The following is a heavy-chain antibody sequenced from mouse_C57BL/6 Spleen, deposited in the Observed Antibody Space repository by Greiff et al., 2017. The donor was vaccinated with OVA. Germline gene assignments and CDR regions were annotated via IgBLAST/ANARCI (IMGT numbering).Heavy chain of an antibody. J-gene: IGHJ4*01. CDR1: GFTFSSYG. CDR2: ISSGGSYT. CDR3: ARQRDYDYDGDYAMDY. D-gene: IGHD2-4*01. V-gene: IGHV5-6*01. Sequence: EVHLVESGGDLVKPGGSLKLSCAASGFTFSSYGMSWVRQTPDKRLEWVATISSGGSYTYYPDSVKGRFTISRDNAKNTLYLQMSSLKSEDTAMYYCARQRDYDYDGDYAMDYWGQGTSVTVSS.